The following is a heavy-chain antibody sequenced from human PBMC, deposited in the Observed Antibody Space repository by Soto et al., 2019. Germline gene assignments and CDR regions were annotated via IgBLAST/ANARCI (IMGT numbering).Heavy chain of an antibody. V-gene: IGHV1-69*01. CDR1: GGTFSSYA. D-gene: IGHD4-17*01. Sequence: QVQLVQSGAEVKKPGSSVKVSCKASGGTFSSYAISWVRQAPGQGLEWMGGIIPIFGTANYAQKFQGRVKITADESTSTAYMELSSLRSEDTAVYYCARDRGGTTVPTGDMLGSDYWGQGTLVTVSS. CDR2: IIPIFGTA. J-gene: IGHJ4*02. CDR3: ARDRGGTTVPTGDMLGSDY.